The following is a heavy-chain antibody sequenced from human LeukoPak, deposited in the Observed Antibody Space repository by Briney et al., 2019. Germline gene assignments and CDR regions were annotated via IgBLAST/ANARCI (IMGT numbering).Heavy chain of an antibody. V-gene: IGHV3-74*01. J-gene: IGHJ4*02. CDR1: GFSFSSYW. CDR2: INSDGTTT. D-gene: IGHD4-17*01. Sequence: PGGSLRLSCAASGFSFSSYWMHWVRQVPGKGLAWVSRINSDGTTTNYADSVKGRFTISRDNAKSTLYLQMSSLRVDDTAVYYCARDLGVTTYWGRGTPVSVSS. CDR3: ARDLGVTTY.